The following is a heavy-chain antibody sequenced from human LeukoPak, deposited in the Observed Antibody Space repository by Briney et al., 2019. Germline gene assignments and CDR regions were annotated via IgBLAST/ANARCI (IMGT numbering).Heavy chain of an antibody. D-gene: IGHD3-3*01. CDR1: GFTFSRYW. V-gene: IGHV3-74*01. CDR2: INTDGSST. J-gene: IGHJ6*03. CDR3: ARGRDYDFWSGYPNYYYYYMDV. Sequence: GGSLRLSCVASGFTFSRYWMSWVRQAPGKGLVWVSRINTDGSSTSYADSVKGRFTISRDHAKNTLYLQMNSLRAEDTAVYYCARGRDYDFWSGYPNYYYYYMDVWGKGTTVTVSS.